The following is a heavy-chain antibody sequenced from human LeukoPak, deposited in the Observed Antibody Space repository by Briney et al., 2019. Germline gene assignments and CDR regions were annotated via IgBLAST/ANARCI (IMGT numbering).Heavy chain of an antibody. J-gene: IGHJ4*02. Sequence: SETLSLTCTVSGGSISSSSYYWGWIRQPPGKGLEWIGSVYYSGSTYYNLSLKSRVTISVDTSKNQFSLKLSSVTAADTAVYYCARRSSGIDYWGQGTLVTVSS. V-gene: IGHV4-39*01. CDR2: VYYSGST. D-gene: IGHD6-19*01. CDR1: GGSISSSSYY. CDR3: ARRSSGIDY.